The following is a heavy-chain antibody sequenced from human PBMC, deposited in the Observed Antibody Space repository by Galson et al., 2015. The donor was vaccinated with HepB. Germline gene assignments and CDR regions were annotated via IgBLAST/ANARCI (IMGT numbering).Heavy chain of an antibody. Sequence: SLRLSCAASGFTFSSYWMYWVRQAPGKGLVWVSGINDDGSSTTYADSVKGRFTISRDNAKNTLSLQMNSLRSEDTAVYYCARELDYASAFDSWGQGTMVTVSS. CDR1: GFTFSSYW. J-gene: IGHJ3*02. V-gene: IGHV3-74*01. CDR2: INDDGSST. D-gene: IGHD3/OR15-3a*01. CDR3: ARELDYASAFDS.